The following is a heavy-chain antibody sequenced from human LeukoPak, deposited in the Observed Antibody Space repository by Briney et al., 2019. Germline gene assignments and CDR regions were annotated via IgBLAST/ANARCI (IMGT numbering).Heavy chain of an antibody. CDR2: ISGSGGST. Sequence: QPGGSLRLSCAASGFTFSNYAMNWVRQAPGKGLEWVSAISGSGGSTYYADSVKGRFTISRDNAKNSLYLQMNSLRAEDTAVYYCARESSSSWSHDAFDIWGQGTMVTVSS. D-gene: IGHD6-13*01. CDR1: GFTFSNYA. V-gene: IGHV3-23*01. J-gene: IGHJ3*02. CDR3: ARESSSSWSHDAFDI.